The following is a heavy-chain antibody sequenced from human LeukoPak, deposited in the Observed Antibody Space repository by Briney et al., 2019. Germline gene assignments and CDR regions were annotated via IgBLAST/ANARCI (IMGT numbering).Heavy chain of an antibody. Sequence: SETLSLTCTVSGFSITSGYFWGWIRQPPGKGLEWIGNEYTTGAGSTYHNPSLKSRVTVSSDTSKNQVSLKLNSVTAADTAVYYCARGQIYDYWTPVSWKFDLWGRGTLVTVSS. J-gene: IGHJ2*01. CDR1: GFSITSGYF. D-gene: IGHD3-3*01. CDR3: ARGQIYDYWTPVSWKFDL. CDR2: EYTTGAGST. V-gene: IGHV4-38-2*02.